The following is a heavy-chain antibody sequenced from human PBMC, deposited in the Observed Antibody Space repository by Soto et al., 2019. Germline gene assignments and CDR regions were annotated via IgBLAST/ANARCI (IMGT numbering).Heavy chain of an antibody. CDR3: ARLHCNSPNCVPLDP. Sequence: SETLSLTCAVSGGSISSGGYSWSWIRQPPGKGLEWIGCIYHSGSTYYNPSLKSRVTISVDTSKNQLSLRLSSVTAADTAVYYCARLHCNSPNCVPLDPWGQGTLVTVSS. CDR2: IYHSGST. V-gene: IGHV4-30-2*03. CDR1: GGSISSGGYS. D-gene: IGHD2-2*01. J-gene: IGHJ5*02.